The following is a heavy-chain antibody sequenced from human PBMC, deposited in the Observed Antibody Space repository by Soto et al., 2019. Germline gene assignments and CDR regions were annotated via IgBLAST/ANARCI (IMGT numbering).Heavy chain of an antibody. V-gene: IGHV1-69*13. CDR2: IIPIFGTA. D-gene: IGHD6-13*01. CDR3: ARDGKGIAAAGPPPVIYYYGMDV. J-gene: IGHJ6*02. Sequence: GASVKVSCKASGGTFSSYAISWVRQAPGQGLEWMGGIIPIFGTANYAQKFQGRVTITADESTSTAYMEPSSLRSEDTAVYYCARDGKGIAAAGPPPVIYYYGMDVWGQGTTVTVSS. CDR1: GGTFSSYA.